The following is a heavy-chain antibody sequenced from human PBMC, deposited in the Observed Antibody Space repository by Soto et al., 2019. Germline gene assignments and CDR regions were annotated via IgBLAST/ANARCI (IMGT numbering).Heavy chain of an antibody. CDR3: ARRLFVRGTLGYYDY. Sequence: QVHLQESGPGLVKPSETLSLTCSVSNDSIRSDNWWSWVRQPPGKGLEWIGEIFHSGSSNNNPSLKSRVTLSVDKTKNEVSLKLNSVTAADTAVYYCARRLFVRGTLGYYDYLGQGTLVTVSS. CDR1: NDSIRSDNW. D-gene: IGHD3-10*02. CDR2: IFHSGSS. V-gene: IGHV4-4*02. J-gene: IGHJ4*02.